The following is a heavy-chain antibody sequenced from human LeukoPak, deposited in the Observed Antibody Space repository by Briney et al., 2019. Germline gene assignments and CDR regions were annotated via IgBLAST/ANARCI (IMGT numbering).Heavy chain of an antibody. V-gene: IGHV4-4*07. CDR2: IYTSGST. D-gene: IGHD3-10*01. CDR1: GGSISSYY. Sequence: SETLSLTCTVSGGSISSYYWSWIRQPAGKGLEGIGRIYTSGSTNYNPSLKSRVTISVDKSKNQFSLKLSSVTAADTAVYYCARDARDGSGPKPYYMDVWGKGTTVTVSS. CDR3: ARDARDGSGPKPYYMDV. J-gene: IGHJ6*03.